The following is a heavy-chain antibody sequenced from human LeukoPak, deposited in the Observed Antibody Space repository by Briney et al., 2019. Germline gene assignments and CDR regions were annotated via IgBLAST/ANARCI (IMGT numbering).Heavy chain of an antibody. CDR3: ARAYYGGTYGY. CDR1: GYTFTGNY. Sequence: ASVKVSCKASGYTFTGNYMHWVRQAPGPGLEWMGWINPNSGGTNYAQKFQGRVTMTRDTSISTAYMELSRLRSDDTAVYYCARAYYGGTYGYWGQGTLVTVSS. V-gene: IGHV1-2*02. J-gene: IGHJ4*02. CDR2: INPNSGGT. D-gene: IGHD4-23*01.